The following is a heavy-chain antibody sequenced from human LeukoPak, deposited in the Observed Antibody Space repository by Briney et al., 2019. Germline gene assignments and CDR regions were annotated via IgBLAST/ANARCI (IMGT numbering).Heavy chain of an antibody. Sequence: GASVKVSCKASGYPFTSYYINWVRQAPGQGLEWMGWISAYNGDTNYAQNLQGRVTMTTDTSTGTAYMELRSLRSDDTAVYYCARDGLSYTNPNNWFDPWGQGTLVTVSS. V-gene: IGHV1-18*01. CDR3: ARDGLSYTNPNNWFDP. D-gene: IGHD2-2*02. CDR1: GYPFTSYY. J-gene: IGHJ5*02. CDR2: ISAYNGDT.